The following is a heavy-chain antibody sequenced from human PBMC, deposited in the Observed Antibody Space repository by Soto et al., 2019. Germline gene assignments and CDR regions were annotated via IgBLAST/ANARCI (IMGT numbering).Heavy chain of an antibody. D-gene: IGHD3-16*02. CDR3: AKDRSQWELSYFED. Sequence: GGSLRLSCVASGFTFTSHAMSWVRQAPGKGLEWVSGISGSGANTYYAHSVKGRSTVSRDKSKNTLYLQMNSLRAEDTAVYYCAKDRSQWELSYFEDWGQGALVTVSS. CDR1: GFTFTSHA. J-gene: IGHJ4*02. V-gene: IGHV3-23*01. CDR2: ISGSGANT.